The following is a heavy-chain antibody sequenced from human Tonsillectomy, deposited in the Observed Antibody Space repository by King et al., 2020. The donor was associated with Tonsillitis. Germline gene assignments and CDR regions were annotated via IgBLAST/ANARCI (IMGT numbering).Heavy chain of an antibody. D-gene: IGHD3-10*01. CDR1: GFTFSSYV. V-gene: IGHV3-30*18. CDR2: LSYDGSKK. CDR3: AKVGAGSGEFRNYYYYGMDV. J-gene: IGHJ6*02. Sequence: VQLVESGGGVVQPGRSLRLSFAASGFTFSSYVMHWVRQAPGKGLEWVAVLSYDGSKKYYANSAKGRLTISRDNSKNPLYLQMNSLRAEETAVYCCAKVGAGSGEFRNYYYYGMDVWGQGTTVTVSS.